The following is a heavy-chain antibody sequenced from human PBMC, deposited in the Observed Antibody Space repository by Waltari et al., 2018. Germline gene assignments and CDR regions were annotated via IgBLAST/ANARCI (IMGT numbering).Heavy chain of an antibody. CDR1: GYSISSGYY. CDR2: IYHSGST. D-gene: IGHD3-22*01. CDR3: ARHGYYYDSSGYLDV. J-gene: IGHJ6*02. Sequence: QVQLQESGPGLVKPSETLSLTCAVSGYSISSGYYWCWLRQPPGKGLEWIGSIYHSGSTYYNPSLKSRVTISVDTSKNQFSLKLSSVTAADTAVYYCARHGYYYDSSGYLDVWGQGTTVTVSS. V-gene: IGHV4-38-2*01.